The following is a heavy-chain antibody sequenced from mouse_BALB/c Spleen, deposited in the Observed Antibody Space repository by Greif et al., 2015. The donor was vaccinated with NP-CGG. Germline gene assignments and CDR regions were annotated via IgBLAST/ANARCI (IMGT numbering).Heavy chain of an antibody. V-gene: IGHV1S137*01. CDR3: ARDGSYAMDY. J-gene: IGHJ4*01. Sequence: VKLVESGAELVRPGVSVKISCKGSGYTFTDYAMHWVKQSHAKSLEWIGVISTYYGDASYNQKFKGKATMTVDKSSSTAYMELARLTSEDSAIYYCARDGSYAMDYWGQGTSVTVSS. CDR2: ISTYYGDA. D-gene: IGHD2-3*01. CDR1: GYTFTDYA.